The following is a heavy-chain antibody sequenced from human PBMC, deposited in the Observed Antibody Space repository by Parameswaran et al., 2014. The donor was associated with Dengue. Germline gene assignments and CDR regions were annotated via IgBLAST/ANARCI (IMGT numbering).Heavy chain of an antibody. D-gene: IGHD3-10*01. CDR2: IFTSGST. Sequence: PSETLSLTCTVSGGSISSYYWSWIRQPAGKGLEWIGRIFTSGSTNYNPSLKSRVTMSVDTSKNQLSLRLSSVTAADTAVYYCARHPTYGDAFDIWGQGTMVTVSS. CDR3: ARHPTYGDAFDI. V-gene: IGHV4-4*07. CDR1: GGSISSYY. J-gene: IGHJ3*02.